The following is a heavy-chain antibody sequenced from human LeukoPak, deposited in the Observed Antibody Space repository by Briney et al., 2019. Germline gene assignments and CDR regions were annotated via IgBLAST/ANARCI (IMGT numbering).Heavy chain of an antibody. CDR3: ARESALAAAGTTYGMDV. D-gene: IGHD6-13*01. J-gene: IGHJ6*04. CDR2: IYYSGST. CDR1: GGSISSGGYY. Sequence: SETLSLTCTVSGGSISSGGYYWSWIRQHPGKGLEWIGYIYYSGSTYYNPSLESRVTISVDTSKNQFSLKLSSVTAADTAVYYCARESALAAAGTTYGMDVWGKGTTVTVSS. V-gene: IGHV4-31*03.